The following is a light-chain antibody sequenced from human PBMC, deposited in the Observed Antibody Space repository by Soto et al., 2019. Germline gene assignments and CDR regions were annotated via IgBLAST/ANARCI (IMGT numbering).Light chain of an antibody. CDR2: DAS. J-gene: IGKJ5*01. CDR3: QQYGYSPIT. Sequence: DFQMTQSPSSLSASVGDTVTITCRASQFISSFLNWYQQKPGKAPKLLIYDASTLQSGVPSRFSGGGSGTDFTLTISRLEPEDFAVYYCQQYGYSPITFGQGTRLEIK. CDR1: QFISSF. V-gene: IGKV1-39*01.